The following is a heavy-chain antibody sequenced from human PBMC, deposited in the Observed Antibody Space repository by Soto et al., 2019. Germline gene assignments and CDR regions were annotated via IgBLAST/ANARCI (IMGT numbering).Heavy chain of an antibody. Sequence: GGSLRLSCAASGFTFSSYGMHWVRQAPGKGLEWVAVIWYDGSNKYYADSVKGRFTISRDNSKNTLYLQMNSLRAEDTAVYYCAKNLRAPGIADRPGHDYWGQGTLVTVSS. J-gene: IGHJ4*02. CDR1: GFTFSSYG. D-gene: IGHD6-6*01. V-gene: IGHV3-33*06. CDR2: IWYDGSNK. CDR3: AKNLRAPGIADRPGHDY.